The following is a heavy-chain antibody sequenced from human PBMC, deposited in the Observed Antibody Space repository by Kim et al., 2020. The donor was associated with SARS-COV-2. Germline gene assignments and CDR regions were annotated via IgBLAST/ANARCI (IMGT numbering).Heavy chain of an antibody. J-gene: IGHJ5*02. CDR1: GYTFTSYD. CDR3: ARGGSYTKLWFGEYNWFDP. Sequence: ASVKVSCKASGYTFTSYDINWVRQATGQGLEWMGWMNPNSGNTGYAQKFQGRVTMTRNTSISTAYMELSSLRSEDTAVYYCARGGSYTKLWFGEYNWFDPWGQRTLVTVSS. V-gene: IGHV1-8*01. D-gene: IGHD3-10*01. CDR2: MNPNSGNT.